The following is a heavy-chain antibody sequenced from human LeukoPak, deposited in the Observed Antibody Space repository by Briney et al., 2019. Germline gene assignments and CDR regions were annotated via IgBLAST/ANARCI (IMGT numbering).Heavy chain of an antibody. V-gene: IGHV4-31*03. CDR1: GGSISSGCYY. CDR3: ASLTYDILTGHIMDV. Sequence: PSQSLSLTCTVSGGSISSGCYYWSWIRQHPGKGLEWIGYIYYSGSTYYNPSLKSRVTISVDTSKNQFSLKLSSVTAADTAVYYCASLTYDILTGHIMDVWGQGATVTVSS. J-gene: IGHJ6*02. CDR2: IYYSGST. D-gene: IGHD3-9*01.